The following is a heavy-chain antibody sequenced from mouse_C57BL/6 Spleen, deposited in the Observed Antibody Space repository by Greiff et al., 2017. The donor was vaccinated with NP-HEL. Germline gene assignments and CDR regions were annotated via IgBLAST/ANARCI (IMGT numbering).Heavy chain of an antibody. J-gene: IGHJ3*01. D-gene: IGHD1-1*01. V-gene: IGHV5-17*01. CDR1: GFTFSDYG. CDR3: ARPDYYGSSWGFAY. Sequence: EVQVVESGGGLVKPGGSLKLSCAASGFTFSDYGMHWVRQAPEKGLEWVAYISSGSSTIYYADTVKGRFTISRDNAKNTLFLQMTSLRSEDTAMYYCARPDYYGSSWGFAYWGQGTLVTVSA. CDR2: ISSGSSTI.